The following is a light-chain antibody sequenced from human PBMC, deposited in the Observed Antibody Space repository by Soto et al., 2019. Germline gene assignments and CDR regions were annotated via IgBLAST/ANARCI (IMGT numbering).Light chain of an antibody. CDR2: AAS. V-gene: IGKV1-9*01. CDR3: QQLYNWPLT. CDR1: QDVSSY. J-gene: IGKJ5*01. Sequence: DIVLTQSPSFLSSSLGDRVTLTCRASQDVSSYLAWYQQKPGQAPSLLIYAASSVQSGVPERFSGSESGTDFTLTISSLQPEDSATYYCQQLYNWPLTFGQGTRLEIK.